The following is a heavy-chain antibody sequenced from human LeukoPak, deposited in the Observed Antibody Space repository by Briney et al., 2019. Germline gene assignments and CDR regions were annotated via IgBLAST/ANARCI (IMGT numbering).Heavy chain of an antibody. Sequence: PVASVKVSCKASGYTFTSYDINWVRQATGQGLEWMGWMNPNSGNTGYAQKFQGRVTMTRNTSISTAYMELSSLRSEDTAVYYCARGPPVGYCSSTSCYALWFDPWGQGTLVTVSS. CDR2: MNPNSGNT. D-gene: IGHD2-2*03. CDR1: GYTFTSYD. V-gene: IGHV1-8*01. CDR3: ARGPPVGYCSSTSCYALWFDP. J-gene: IGHJ5*02.